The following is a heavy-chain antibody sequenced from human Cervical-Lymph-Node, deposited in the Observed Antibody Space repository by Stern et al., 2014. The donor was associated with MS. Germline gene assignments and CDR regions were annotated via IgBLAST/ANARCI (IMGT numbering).Heavy chain of an antibody. CDR3: ARDLGVGPSVS. V-gene: IGHV1-69*06. Sequence: QVQLVESGAEVKKPASSVKVSCKASGGTFNTSAISWVRQAPGQGLEWMGGIIPILGSTIYAQKFQGRATFTADKSTSSAYMALSGLRYEDTAVYYCARDLGVGPSVSGGQGTVVTVSS. J-gene: IGHJ4*02. CDR1: GGTFNTSA. D-gene: IGHD5/OR15-5a*01. CDR2: IIPILGST.